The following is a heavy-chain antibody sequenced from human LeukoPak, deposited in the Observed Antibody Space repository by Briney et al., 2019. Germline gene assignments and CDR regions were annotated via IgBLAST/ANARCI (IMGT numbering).Heavy chain of an antibody. Sequence: KPGESLKISCKGSGYRFTSYWIGWVRQMPGKGLEWMGIIYPGDSDTRYSSSFQGQVTISADKSISTAYLQWSSLKASDTAMYYCARTPELGDENWYFDLWGRGTLVTVSS. D-gene: IGHD7-27*01. CDR3: ARTPELGDENWYFDL. V-gene: IGHV5-51*03. CDR2: IYPGDSDT. CDR1: GYRFTSYW. J-gene: IGHJ2*01.